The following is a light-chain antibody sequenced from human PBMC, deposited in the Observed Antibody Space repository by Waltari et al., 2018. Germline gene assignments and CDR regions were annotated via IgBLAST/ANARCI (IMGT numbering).Light chain of an antibody. V-gene: IGKV3-20*01. J-gene: IGKJ2*01. CDR2: GAS. CDR1: QSVSSNY. CDR3: QQYGSSPPKYT. Sequence: DIVLTRSPGTLSLSPGESATLSCSASQSVSSNYLGWYQQKPGQAPRLLIYGASNRATGVPDRFSGSGSGTAFTLTISRLEPEDFAVYYCQQYGSSPPKYTFGQGTKLEI.